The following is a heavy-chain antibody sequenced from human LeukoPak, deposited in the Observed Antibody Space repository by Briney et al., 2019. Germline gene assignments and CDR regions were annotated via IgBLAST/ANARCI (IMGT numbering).Heavy chain of an antibody. J-gene: IGHJ4*02. D-gene: IGHD7-27*01. CDR2: ISASGAST. Sequence: GGSLRLSCAASGFTFRNYAMSWVRQAPGKGLEWVSTISASGASTGYADSVKGRFTISRDNSKNTLYLQMSGLRAEDTAIYYCAKGTGDTAYYFDFWGQGVLVTVSS. V-gene: IGHV3-23*01. CDR3: AKGTGDTAYYFDF. CDR1: GFTFRNYA.